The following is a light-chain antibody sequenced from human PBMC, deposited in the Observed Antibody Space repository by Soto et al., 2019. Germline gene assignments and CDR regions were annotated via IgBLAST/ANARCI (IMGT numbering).Light chain of an antibody. J-gene: IGLJ2*01. CDR2: GQN. Sequence: QSVLTQPPSVSGAPGQRVTISCTGSSSNIGAGYDVHWYQQLPGTDPKLLMYGQNNRPSGVPDRFSGSKSGTSASLAITGLQAEDEADYYCLSYDNSLSGVLFGGGTKLTVL. CDR1: SSNIGAGYD. V-gene: IGLV1-40*01. CDR3: LSYDNSLSGVL.